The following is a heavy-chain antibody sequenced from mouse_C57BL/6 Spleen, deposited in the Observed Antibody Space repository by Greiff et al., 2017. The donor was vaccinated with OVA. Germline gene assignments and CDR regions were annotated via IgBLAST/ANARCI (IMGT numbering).Heavy chain of an antibody. CDR2: IWTGGGT. V-gene: IGHV2-9-1*01. J-gene: IGHJ4*01. Sequence: VQLVESGPGLVAPSQSLSITCTVSGFSLTSYAISWVRQPPGKGLEWLGVIWTGGGTNYNSALKSRLSISKDNSKSQVFLKMNSLQTDDTARYYCATLYGYDEGGYAMDYWGQGTSVTVSS. CDR1: GFSLTSYA. D-gene: IGHD2-2*01. CDR3: ATLYGYDEGGYAMDY.